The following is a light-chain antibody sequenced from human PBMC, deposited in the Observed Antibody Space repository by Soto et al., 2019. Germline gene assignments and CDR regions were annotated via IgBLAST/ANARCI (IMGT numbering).Light chain of an antibody. Sequence: QAVVTQPPSASGAPGQIITISCSGSNSNIGTNTVNWYQHLPGTAPKLLIYSDNQRPSGVPDRFSGSKSGTSASLAISGLQSEDEADYYCATWDDDLNAWVFGGGTKVTVL. J-gene: IGLJ3*02. V-gene: IGLV1-44*01. CDR2: SDN. CDR1: NSNIGTNT. CDR3: ATWDDDLNAWV.